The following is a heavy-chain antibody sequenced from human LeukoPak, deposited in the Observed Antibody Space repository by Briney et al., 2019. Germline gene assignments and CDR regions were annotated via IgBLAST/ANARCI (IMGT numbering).Heavy chain of an antibody. J-gene: IGHJ4*02. V-gene: IGHV3-64*01. CDR2: ISSNGGST. D-gene: IGHD3-22*01. CDR3: AISAGAHYYDSSYDY. CDR1: GFTFSSYA. Sequence: GGSLRLSCAASGFTFSSYAMHWVRQAPGKGLEYVSAISSNGGSTYYANSVKGRFTISRDNSKNTLYLQMGSLRAEGMAVYYCAISAGAHYYDSSYDYWGQGTLVTVSS.